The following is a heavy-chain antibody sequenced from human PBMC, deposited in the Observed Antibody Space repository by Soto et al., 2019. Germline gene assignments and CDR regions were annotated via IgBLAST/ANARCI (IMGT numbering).Heavy chain of an antibody. CDR2: IKPDGSEK. CDR3: ARGDYYDTSGPFSDAFDI. D-gene: IGHD3-22*01. Sequence: GGSLRLSCAASGFNFTNYWMSWVRQAPGKGLEWVANIKPDGSEKFYVDSLKGRFTMSRDNAKNSLYLQMNGLRADDTAVYYCARGDYYDTSGPFSDAFDIWGQGTMVTVSS. CDR1: GFNFTNYW. V-gene: IGHV3-7*04. J-gene: IGHJ3*02.